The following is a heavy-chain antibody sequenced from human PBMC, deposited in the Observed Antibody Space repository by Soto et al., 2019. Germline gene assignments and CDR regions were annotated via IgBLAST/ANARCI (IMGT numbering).Heavy chain of an antibody. Sequence: GESLKISCKGSGYSFTSYWIGWVRQMPGKGLEWMGIIYPGDSDTRYSPSFQGQVTISADKSISTAYLQWSSLKASDTAMYYCARSGLGYSSSWSPHYFDYWGQGTLVTVSS. CDR2: IYPGDSDT. V-gene: IGHV5-51*01. J-gene: IGHJ4*02. D-gene: IGHD6-13*01. CDR3: ARSGLGYSSSWSPHYFDY. CDR1: GYSFTSYW.